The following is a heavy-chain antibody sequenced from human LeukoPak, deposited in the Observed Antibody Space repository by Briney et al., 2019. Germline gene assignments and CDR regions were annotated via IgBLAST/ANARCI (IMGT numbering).Heavy chain of an antibody. CDR1: GFTFSNAW. CDR3: ARADGSVAGPPSGH. Sequence: GGSLRLSCAASGFTFSNAWMSWVRQAPGKGLEWVAIISYDGSDKYYADSVKGRLTISRGNSKSTLYLQMISLRTEDTAVYYCARADGSVAGPPSGHWGQGTLVTVSS. V-gene: IGHV3-30-3*01. CDR2: ISYDGSDK. J-gene: IGHJ4*02. D-gene: IGHD6-19*01.